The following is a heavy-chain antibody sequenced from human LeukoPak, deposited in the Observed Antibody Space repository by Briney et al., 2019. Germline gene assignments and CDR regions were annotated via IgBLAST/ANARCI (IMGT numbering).Heavy chain of an antibody. J-gene: IGHJ4*02. Sequence: SETLSLTCTVSGYSISSGYYWGWIRQPPGKGLEWIGSIYHSGSTYYNPSLKSRVTISVDTSKNQFSLKLSSVTAADTAVYYWARGFPLAGRFDYWGQGTLVTVSS. V-gene: IGHV4-38-2*02. D-gene: IGHD2/OR15-2a*01. CDR2: IYHSGST. CDR3: ARGFPLAGRFDY. CDR1: GYSISSGYY.